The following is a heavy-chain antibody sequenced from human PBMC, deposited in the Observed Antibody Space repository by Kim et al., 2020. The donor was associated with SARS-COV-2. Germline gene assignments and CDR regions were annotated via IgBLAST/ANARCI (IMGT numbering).Heavy chain of an antibody. CDR2: IKSKTDGGTT. D-gene: IGHD3-9*01. CDR1: GFTFSNAW. J-gene: IGHJ6*02. Sequence: GGSLRLSCAASGFTFSNAWMSWVRQAPGKGLEWVGRIKSKTDGGTTDYAAPVKGRFTISRDDSKNTLYLQMNSLKTEDTAVYYCTTVLRYFDWLTTRYYYYGMDVWGQGTTVTVSS. V-gene: IGHV3-15*01. CDR3: TTVLRYFDWLTTRYYYYGMDV.